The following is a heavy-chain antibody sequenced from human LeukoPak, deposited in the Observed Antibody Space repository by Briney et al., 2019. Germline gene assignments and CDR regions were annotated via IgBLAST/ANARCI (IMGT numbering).Heavy chain of an antibody. J-gene: IGHJ6*02. V-gene: IGHV3-30-3*01. CDR3: ARDSQYAMDV. CDR2: ISSDGNAK. CDR1: GFTFNCYF. Sequence: GRSLTLSCSPSGFTFNCYFIHWVRQAPAKGLDWVAIISSDGNAKYYADAVKDRFTISSGNARNPLYLQVNSLNLRTHAVYSLARDSQYAMDVWGQGTTVTVSS.